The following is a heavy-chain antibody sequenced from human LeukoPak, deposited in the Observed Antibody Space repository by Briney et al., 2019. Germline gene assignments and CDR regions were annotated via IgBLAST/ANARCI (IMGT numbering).Heavy chain of an antibody. CDR1: EFTFSSYA. D-gene: IGHD2-2*01. J-gene: IGHJ4*02. V-gene: IGHV3-64D*09. CDR2: ISSNGGST. CDR3: LKGYCSSISCYGDY. Sequence: PAGSLRLSCSASEFTFSSYAMHWVRQAPAKGLEYVSAISSNGGSTYYADSVKGRFTISRDNSKNTLYLQMSSLRAEDTAVYYCLKGYCSSISCYGDYWGQGTLVTVSS.